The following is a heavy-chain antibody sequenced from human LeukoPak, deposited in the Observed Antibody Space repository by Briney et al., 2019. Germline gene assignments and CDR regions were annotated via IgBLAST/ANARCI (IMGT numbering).Heavy chain of an antibody. CDR2: IYTSGST. V-gene: IGHV4-4*09. CDR1: GGSISSYY. CDR3: ARSRPRAPYYYYMDV. Sequence: SGTLSLTCTVSGGSISSYYWSWIRQPPGKGLEWIGYIYTSGSTNYNPSLKSRVTISVDTSKNQFSLKLSSVTAADTAVYYCARSRPRAPYYYYMDVWGKGTTVTVSS. J-gene: IGHJ6*03.